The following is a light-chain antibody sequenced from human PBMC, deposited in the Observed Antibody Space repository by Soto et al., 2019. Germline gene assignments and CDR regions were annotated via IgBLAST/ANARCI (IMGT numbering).Light chain of an antibody. CDR1: SSNIGAGYD. V-gene: IGLV1-40*01. J-gene: IGLJ2*01. Sequence: QSVLTQPPSVSGAPGQRVTISCTGSSSNIGAGYDVHWYQQLPGIAPKLLIYGNSNRPSGVPDRFSGSKSDTSASLAITGLQAEDEADYYCQSYDSSLSGVVFGGGTKVTVL. CDR3: QSYDSSLSGVV. CDR2: GNS.